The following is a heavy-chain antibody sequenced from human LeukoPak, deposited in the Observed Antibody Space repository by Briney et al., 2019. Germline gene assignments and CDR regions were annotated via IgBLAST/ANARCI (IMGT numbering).Heavy chain of an antibody. D-gene: IGHD6-19*01. CDR1: GGSFSAYY. CDR3: AIGAVAGTDAFDV. Sequence: SETLSLTCVVYGGSFSAYYWNWIRQPPGKGLEWIGEINHSGSTNYKPSLKSRVTISVDTSKNQFSLKLSSVTAADTAVYYCAIGAVAGTDAFDVWGQGTMVTVSS. J-gene: IGHJ3*01. CDR2: INHSGST. V-gene: IGHV4-34*01.